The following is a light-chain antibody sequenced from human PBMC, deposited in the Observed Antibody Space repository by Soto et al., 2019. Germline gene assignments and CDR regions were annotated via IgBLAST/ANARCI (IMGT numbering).Light chain of an antibody. CDR1: QSFHTNY. J-gene: IGKJ5*01. Sequence: EIVLTQSPGTLSLSPGERATLSCRASQSFHTNYLAWYQHRPGQAPRLLIYGASNRATGVPARFSGSGSGTDFTLTISSLEPEDFAVYYCQQRSLWPPITFGQGTRLEIK. V-gene: IGKV3-11*01. CDR2: GAS. CDR3: QQRSLWPPIT.